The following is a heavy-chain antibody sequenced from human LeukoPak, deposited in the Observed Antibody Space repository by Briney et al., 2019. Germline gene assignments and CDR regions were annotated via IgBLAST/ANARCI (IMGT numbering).Heavy chain of an antibody. D-gene: IGHD2-15*01. V-gene: IGHV3-74*01. CDR1: GFTFSNSW. Sequence: GGSLRLSCAASGFTFSNSWMHWVRQVPGKGLLWVSRISNDGSSSIYADSVKGRFTISRDNAKNTLYLQMNSLRAEDTAVYYCARMAAAFDYWGQGTLVTVSS. CDR2: ISNDGSSS. J-gene: IGHJ4*02. CDR3: ARMAAAFDY.